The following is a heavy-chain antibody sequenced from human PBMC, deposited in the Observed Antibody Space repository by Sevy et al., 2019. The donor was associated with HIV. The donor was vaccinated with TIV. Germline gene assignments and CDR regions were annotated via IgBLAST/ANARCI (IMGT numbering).Heavy chain of an antibody. CDR1: GFTFSSYG. J-gene: IGHJ6*02. Sequence: GGSLRLSCAASGFTFSSYGMHWVRQAPGKGLEWVAFIRYDGSNKYYADSVKGRFTISRDNSKNTLYLQMNSLGAEDTAVYYCAKDRGPRYCSSTSCYAWGMDVWGQGTTVTVSS. V-gene: IGHV3-30*02. D-gene: IGHD2-2*01. CDR2: IRYDGSNK. CDR3: AKDRGPRYCSSTSCYAWGMDV.